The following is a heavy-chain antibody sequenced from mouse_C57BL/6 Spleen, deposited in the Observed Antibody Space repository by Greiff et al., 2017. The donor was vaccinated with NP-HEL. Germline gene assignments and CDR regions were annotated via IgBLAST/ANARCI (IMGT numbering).Heavy chain of an antibody. V-gene: IGHV5-15*01. J-gene: IGHJ4*01. CDR2: ISNLAYSI. Sequence: EVMLVESGGGLVQPGGSLKLSCAASGFTFSDYGMAWVRQAPRKGPEWVAFISNLAYSIYYADTVTGRFTISRENAKNTLYLEMSSLRSEDTAMYYCARLDRVRGAMDYWGQGTSVTVSS. D-gene: IGHD3-2*01. CDR3: ARLDRVRGAMDY. CDR1: GFTFSDYG.